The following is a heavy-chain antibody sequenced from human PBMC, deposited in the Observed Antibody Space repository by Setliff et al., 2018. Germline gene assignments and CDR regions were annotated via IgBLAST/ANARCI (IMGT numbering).Heavy chain of an antibody. D-gene: IGHD6-19*01. J-gene: IGHJ3*02. V-gene: IGHV4-59*01. Sequence: SETLSLTCSVSGGSISTYYWSWIRQPPGKGLEWIGNINYSGNSNYIPSLKSRVTISVDTPTNQFSLKLSSVTAADAAVYYCARDTRLRGSSSVPSDTFDIWGRGTMVTVSS. CDR2: INYSGNS. CDR3: ARDTRLRGSSSVPSDTFDI. CDR1: GGSISTYY.